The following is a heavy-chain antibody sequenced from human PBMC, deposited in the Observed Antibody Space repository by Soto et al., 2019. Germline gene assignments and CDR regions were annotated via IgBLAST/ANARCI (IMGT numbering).Heavy chain of an antibody. CDR3: PRVEHVVVVNHHDY. CDR2: ISGSAGST. V-gene: IGHV3-23*01. D-gene: IGHD2-21*01. J-gene: IGHJ4*02. Sequence: PGGSLRLSCAASGFTFSSYAMSWVRQAPGKGLEWVSAISGSAGSTYYADSVKGRFTISRDNSKNTLYLQMNSLRAEDTAVYYCPRVEHVVVVNHHDYWGQGTLVTVSS. CDR1: GFTFSSYA.